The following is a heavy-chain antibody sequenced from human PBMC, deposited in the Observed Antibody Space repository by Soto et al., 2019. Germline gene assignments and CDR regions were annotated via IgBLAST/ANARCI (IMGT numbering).Heavy chain of an antibody. D-gene: IGHD6-19*01. CDR2: INAGNGNT. J-gene: IGHJ4*02. Sequence: VASVKVSCKASGYTFTSYAMHWVRQAPGQRLEWMGWINAGNGNTKYSQKFQGRVTITRDTSASTAYMELSSVTAADTAVYFCARSVAVPGAHIDYWGQGTQVTVSS. V-gene: IGHV1-3*01. CDR1: GYTFTSYA. CDR3: ARSVAVPGAHIDY.